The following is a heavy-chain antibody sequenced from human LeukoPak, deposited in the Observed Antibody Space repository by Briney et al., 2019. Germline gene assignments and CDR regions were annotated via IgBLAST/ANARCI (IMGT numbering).Heavy chain of an antibody. CDR3: ARDMTMVRGVLSP. CDR2: IYDSGST. D-gene: IGHD3-10*01. V-gene: IGHV4-31*03. CDR1: GGSISSGGYY. Sequence: SQTLSLTCTVSGGSISSGGYYWSWIRQHPGKGLEWIGYIYDSGSTYYNPSLKSRVTISVDTSKNQFSLKLSFVTAADTAVYYCARDMTMVRGVLSPWGQGTPVTVSS. J-gene: IGHJ5*02.